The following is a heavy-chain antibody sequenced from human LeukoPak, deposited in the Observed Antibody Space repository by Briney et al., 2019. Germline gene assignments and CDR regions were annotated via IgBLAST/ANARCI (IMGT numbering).Heavy chain of an antibody. Sequence: GGSLRLSCAASGFTFSSYGMNWVRQAPGKGPEWVSGISASGGYSHHADSVKGRFTISRDNAKNSLYLQMNGLRAEDTAVYYCARDLAPPIAAADYWGQGTLVTVSS. CDR3: ARDLAPPIAAADY. V-gene: IGHV3-21*04. D-gene: IGHD6-13*01. J-gene: IGHJ4*02. CDR1: GFTFSSYG. CDR2: ISASGGYS.